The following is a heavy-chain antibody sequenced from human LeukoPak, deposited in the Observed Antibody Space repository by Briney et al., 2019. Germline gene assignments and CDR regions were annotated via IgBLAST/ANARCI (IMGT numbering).Heavy chain of an antibody. Sequence: GESLKISCKGSGYSLTRYWIGWERQMPGKGLEWMGIIYPGDSDTRYSPSFQGQVTMSVDKSISTAYLQWNSLKASDTAMYYCARGGNSDYFDYWGQGTLVTVSS. CDR3: ARGGNSDYFDY. D-gene: IGHD4-23*01. V-gene: IGHV5-51*01. CDR2: IYPGDSDT. CDR1: GYSLTRYW. J-gene: IGHJ4*02.